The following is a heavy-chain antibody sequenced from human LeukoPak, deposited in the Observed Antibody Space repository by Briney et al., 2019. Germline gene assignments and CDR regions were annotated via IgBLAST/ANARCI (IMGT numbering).Heavy chain of an antibody. D-gene: IGHD5-24*01. CDR3: ARHGYGYNRGTVDY. CDR1: GGSISSGDYY. Sequence: ASQTLSLTCTVSGGSISSGDYYWSWIRQPPGKGLEWIGYIYYSGSTSYNPSLMGRVTISVDTSKNQFSLKLSSVTAADTAVYYCARHGYGYNRGTVDYWGQGTLVTVSS. J-gene: IGHJ4*02. V-gene: IGHV4-30-4*01. CDR2: IYYSGST.